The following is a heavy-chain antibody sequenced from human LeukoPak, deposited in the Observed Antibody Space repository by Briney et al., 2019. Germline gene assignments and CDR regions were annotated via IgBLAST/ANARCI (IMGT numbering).Heavy chain of an antibody. V-gene: IGHV3-30*18. D-gene: IGHD5-12*01. CDR2: ISYDGSNK. Sequence: GGSLRLSCAASGFTFSSYGMHWVRQAPGKGLEWVAVISYDGSNKYYADSVKGRFTISRDNSKITLYLQMNGLRAEDTAVYYCAKSYNGYESKPDYWGQGTLVTVSS. J-gene: IGHJ4*02. CDR3: AKSYNGYESKPDY. CDR1: GFTFSSYG.